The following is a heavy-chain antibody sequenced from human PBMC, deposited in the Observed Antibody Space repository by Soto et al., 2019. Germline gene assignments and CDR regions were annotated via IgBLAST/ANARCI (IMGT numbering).Heavy chain of an antibody. CDR2: VSSDGSST. V-gene: IGHV3-74*01. D-gene: IGHD4-4*01. J-gene: IGHJ4*02. CDR1: GFTFSSYW. CDR3: ARGLPNYSSFDS. Sequence: EVQLVESGGGLVQPGESLRLSCAASGFTFSSYWMHWIRQAPGKGLVWVSRVSSDGSSTVYATSVKGRLTISRDNAKNTLYRQMNSLSDEDTAVYYCARGLPNYSSFDSWGQGTLVTVSS.